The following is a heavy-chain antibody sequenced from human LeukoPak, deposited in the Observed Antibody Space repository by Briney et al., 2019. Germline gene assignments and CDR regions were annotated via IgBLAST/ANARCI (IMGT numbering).Heavy chain of an antibody. CDR3: ARDLRITIFGVVITLGAFDI. J-gene: IGHJ3*02. V-gene: IGHV3-53*01. D-gene: IGHD3-3*01. CDR2: IYSGGST. Sequence: GGSLRLSCAASGFTVSSNYMSWVRQAPGKGLEWVSVIYSGGSTYYADSVKGRFTISRDNSKNTLYLQMNSLRAEDTAVYYCARDLRITIFGVVITLGAFDIWGQGTMVTVSS. CDR1: GFTVSSNY.